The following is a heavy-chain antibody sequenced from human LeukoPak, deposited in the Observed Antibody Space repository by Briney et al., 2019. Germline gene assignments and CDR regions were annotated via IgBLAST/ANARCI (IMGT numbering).Heavy chain of an antibody. CDR1: GYTFTSYY. Sequence: ASVTVSCRSSGYTFTSYYMHELRPPPGQGLDGMGLINPSGGRTDYAQKFQGRLTMTRDTSTSTVYMELSSLRSEDTAVYYCARDRPGDSGYYFDYWGQGTLVTVSS. CDR3: ARDRPGDSGYYFDY. V-gene: IGHV1-46*01. D-gene: IGHD3-22*01. CDR2: INPSGGRT. J-gene: IGHJ4*02.